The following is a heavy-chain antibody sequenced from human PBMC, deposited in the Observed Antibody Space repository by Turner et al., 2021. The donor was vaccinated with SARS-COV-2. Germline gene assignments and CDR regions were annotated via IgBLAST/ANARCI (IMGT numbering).Heavy chain of an antibody. CDR1: GYTLTELS. CDR3: ATGYAYCGGDCSIDY. CDR2: FDPEGGET. D-gene: IGHD2-21*02. V-gene: IGHV1-24*01. Sequence: QVQLVQSGAEVKKPGASVTVSCKVSGYTLTELSMHWVRQAPGKGLEWMGGFDPEGGETIYAQKFQGRVTMTEDTSTDTAYMELSSLRSEDTAVYYCATGYAYCGGDCSIDYWGQGTLVTVSS. J-gene: IGHJ4*02.